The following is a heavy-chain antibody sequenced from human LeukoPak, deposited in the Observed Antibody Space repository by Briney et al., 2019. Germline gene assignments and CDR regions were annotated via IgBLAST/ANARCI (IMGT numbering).Heavy chain of an antibody. CDR2: MNPNSGNT. D-gene: IGHD3-10*01. CDR3: ARRRLGLWFGSYYYYMDV. V-gene: IGHV1-8*01. CDR1: GYTFTSYD. J-gene: IGHJ6*03. Sequence: GASVKVSCKASGYTFTSYDINWARQATGQGLEWMGWMNPNSGNTGYAQKFQGRVTMTRNTSISTAYMELSSLRSEDTAVYYCARRRLGLWFGSYYYYMDVWGKGTTVTISS.